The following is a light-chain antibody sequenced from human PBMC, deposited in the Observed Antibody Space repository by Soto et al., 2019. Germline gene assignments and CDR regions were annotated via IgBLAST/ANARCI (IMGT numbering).Light chain of an antibody. V-gene: IGKV3-11*01. CDR2: DAS. CDR3: QQRDNWPWT. J-gene: IGKJ1*01. Sequence: ETVLTQSPATLSLSPGDRATLSCRAGRLVSSYLAWYQQKVGQAPRLPIYDASNRAAGTPGRFSGSGSGTDFTLTISSLEPEDFAVYYCQQRDNWPWTFGQGTKVEI. CDR1: RLVSSY.